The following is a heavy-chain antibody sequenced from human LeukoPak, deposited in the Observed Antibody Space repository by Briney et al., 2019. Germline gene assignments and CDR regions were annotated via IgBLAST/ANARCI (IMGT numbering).Heavy chain of an antibody. J-gene: IGHJ4*02. V-gene: IGHV3-48*02. Sequence: GGSLRLSCAASGFTFSSYSVIWARQAPEKGLEWVSYVSSSGTTTYYADSVKGRFTISRDNGKNLVSLQMNSLRDEDTAVYYCARADRDGNKRFLDWGQGTLVNVSS. CDR1: GFTFSSYS. D-gene: IGHD5-24*01. CDR2: VSSSGTTT. CDR3: ARADRDGNKRFLD.